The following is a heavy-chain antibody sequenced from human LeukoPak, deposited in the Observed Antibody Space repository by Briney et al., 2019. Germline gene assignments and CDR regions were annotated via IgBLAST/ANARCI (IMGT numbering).Heavy chain of an antibody. J-gene: IGHJ6*03. CDR2: INPNSGGT. CDR1: GYTFTRYY. D-gene: IGHD1/OR15-1a*01. Sequence: GASVKVSCQASGYTFTRYYMHWVRQAPGQGLEWMGWINPNSGGTNYAQKFQGRVTMTRDTSISTAYMELSRLRSDDTAVYYCARATVATFYYLDVWGKGTTVTVSS. CDR3: ARATVATFYYLDV. V-gene: IGHV1-2*02.